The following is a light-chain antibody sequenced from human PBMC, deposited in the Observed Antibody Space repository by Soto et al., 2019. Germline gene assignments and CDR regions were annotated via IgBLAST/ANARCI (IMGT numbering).Light chain of an antibody. CDR1: QSVSSNC. J-gene: IGKJ1*01. CDR3: HQYGSLPRT. V-gene: IGKV3-20*01. CDR2: GAS. Sequence: EIVLTQSPGTLSLSPGERATLSCRASQSVSSNCLAWYQQKPGRAPRLLISGASSRATGIPDRFSGSGSGTDFTLTIGRLEPEDFAVYYCHQYGSLPRTFGQGTKVDVK.